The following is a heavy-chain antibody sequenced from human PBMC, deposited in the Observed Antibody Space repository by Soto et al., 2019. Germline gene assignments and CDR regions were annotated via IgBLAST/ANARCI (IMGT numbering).Heavy chain of an antibody. Sequence: QVQLQQWGAGLLKPSETLSLTCAVYGGSFTGYYWSWIRQPPGKGLEWIGEINHSESTNYNPSLKSRVTISVDTSKNQFSLKLTSVTAADTAVYYCASTFPRKLGARYYFDYWGQGTLVTVSS. D-gene: IGHD1-26*01. CDR1: GGSFTGYY. V-gene: IGHV4-34*01. J-gene: IGHJ4*02. CDR2: INHSEST. CDR3: ASTFPRKLGARYYFDY.